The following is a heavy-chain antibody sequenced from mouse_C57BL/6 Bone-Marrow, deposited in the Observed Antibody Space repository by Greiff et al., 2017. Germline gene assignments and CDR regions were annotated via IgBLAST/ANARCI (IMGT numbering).Heavy chain of an antibody. CDR2: IDPSDSYT. Sequence: QVQLKQSGAELVRPGTSVKLSCKASGYTFTSYWMHWVKQRPGQGLEWIGVIDPSDSYTNYNQKFKGKATLTVDTSSSTAYMQLSSLTSEDSAVYYCALLYRGNYAMDYWGQGTSVTVSS. V-gene: IGHV1-59*01. D-gene: IGHD1-1*01. CDR3: ALLYRGNYAMDY. J-gene: IGHJ4*01. CDR1: GYTFTSYW.